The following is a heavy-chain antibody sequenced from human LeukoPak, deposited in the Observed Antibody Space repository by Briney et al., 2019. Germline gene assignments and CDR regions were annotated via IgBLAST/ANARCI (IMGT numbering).Heavy chain of an antibody. D-gene: IGHD3-10*01. Sequence: GGSLRLSCAASGFTFSSYSMNWVRQAPGKGLEWVSSISSSSYIYYADSVKGRFTISRDNAKNSLYLQMNSLRAEDTAVYYCARAYGSGSYPFDYWGQGTLVTVSS. CDR2: ISSSSYI. CDR3: ARAYGSGSYPFDY. J-gene: IGHJ4*02. V-gene: IGHV3-21*01. CDR1: GFTFSSYS.